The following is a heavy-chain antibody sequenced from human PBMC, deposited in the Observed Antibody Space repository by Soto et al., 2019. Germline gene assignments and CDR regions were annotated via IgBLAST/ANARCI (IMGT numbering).Heavy chain of an antibody. CDR1: GDSVSSSSAA. D-gene: IGHD2-2*01. V-gene: IGHV6-1*01. CDR3: ARGNYCSSTSCYWWFDP. J-gene: IGHJ5*02. CDR2: TYYRSKWYN. Sequence: SLTCAISGDSVSSSSAAWNWIRPSPSRGLEWLGRTYYRSKWYNDYAVSVKSRITINPDTSKNQFSLQLNSVTPEDTAVYYCARGNYCSSTSCYWWFDPWGQGTLVTVSS.